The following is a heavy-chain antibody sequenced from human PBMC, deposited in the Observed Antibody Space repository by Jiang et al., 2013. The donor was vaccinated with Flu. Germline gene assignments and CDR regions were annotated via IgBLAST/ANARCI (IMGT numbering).Heavy chain of an antibody. V-gene: IGHV7-4-1*01. Sequence: QSGSEFKEPGASVRISCKTSGYSFTRDSIHWVRQAPGQGLEWMGWINTNTEVPTYARGFTGRFVFSLDSSVNTAYLQISSLEADDSAVYYCARDVYYSTTWYFDYWGQGTLVTVSS. CDR2: INTNTEVP. J-gene: IGHJ4*02. CDR3: ARDVYYSTTWYFDY. D-gene: IGHD2-2*01. CDR1: GYSFTRDS.